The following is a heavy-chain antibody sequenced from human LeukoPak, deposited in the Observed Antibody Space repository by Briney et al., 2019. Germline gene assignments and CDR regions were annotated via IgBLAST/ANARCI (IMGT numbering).Heavy chain of an antibody. Sequence: GASVKVSCKASGFTFTGYYVQWLRQAPGQGLEWVGWMYFNSGATRYAPKFQGRATMTRDTSISTAYMELSSLRPDDTAMYYCAREGSSGQDWYAFDVWGQETMVTVSS. CDR1: GFTFTGYY. J-gene: IGHJ3*01. CDR3: AREGSSGQDWYAFDV. D-gene: IGHD5-12*01. CDR2: MYFNSGAT. V-gene: IGHV1-2*02.